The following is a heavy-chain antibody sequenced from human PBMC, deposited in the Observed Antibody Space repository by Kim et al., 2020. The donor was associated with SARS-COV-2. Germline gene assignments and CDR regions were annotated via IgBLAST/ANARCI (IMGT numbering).Heavy chain of an antibody. CDR2: ISAYNGNT. V-gene: IGHV1-18*04. J-gene: IGHJ6*02. CDR1: GYTFTSYG. Sequence: ASVKVSCKASGYTFTSYGISWVRQAPGQGLEWMGWISAYNGNTNYAQKLQGRVTMTTDTSTSTAYMELRSRRSDDTAVYYCARDRVITMVRGVTGVIHYYGMDVWGQGTTVTVSS. CDR3: ARDRVITMVRGVTGVIHYYGMDV. D-gene: IGHD3-10*01.